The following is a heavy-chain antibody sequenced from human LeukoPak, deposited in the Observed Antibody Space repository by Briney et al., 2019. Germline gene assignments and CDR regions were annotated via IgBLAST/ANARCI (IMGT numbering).Heavy chain of an antibody. CDR3: AKGGYYHGYYSYYMDV. D-gene: IGHD3-3*01. Sequence: GGTLRLSCAASGFTFSSYGMSWGRQAPGKGLEWVSGISAGGSNTYYADSVMGRFTISRDNSKHTLYLQMNSLRAEDTAIYYCAKGGYYHGYYSYYMDVWGKGTTVTISS. J-gene: IGHJ6*03. CDR2: ISAGGSNT. V-gene: IGHV3-23*01. CDR1: GFTFSSYG.